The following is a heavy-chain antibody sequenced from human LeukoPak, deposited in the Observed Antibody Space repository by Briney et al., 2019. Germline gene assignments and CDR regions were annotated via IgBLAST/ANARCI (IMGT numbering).Heavy chain of an antibody. CDR3: AKDRVQGSWYFDL. CDR1: GFSVTNNY. V-gene: IGHV3-23*01. D-gene: IGHD3-10*01. J-gene: IGHJ2*01. Sequence: PGGSLRLSCAVSGFSVTNNYMSWVRQAPGKGLEWVSGILGSGGSTFFADSLKGRFTVSRDNSKNTLYLHMNSLGADDTAVYYCAKDRVQGSWYFDLWGRGTLVTVSS. CDR2: ILGSGGST.